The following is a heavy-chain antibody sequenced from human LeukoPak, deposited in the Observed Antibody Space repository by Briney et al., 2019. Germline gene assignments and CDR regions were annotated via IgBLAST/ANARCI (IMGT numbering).Heavy chain of an antibody. D-gene: IGHD3-10*01. Sequence: RASETLSLTCTVSGGSISSSSYYWGWIRQPPGKGLEWIGSIYYSGSTYYNPSLKSRVTISVDTSKNQFSLKLSSVTAADTAVYYCARRQWFGELLTDYWGQGTLVTVSS. J-gene: IGHJ4*02. CDR3: ARRQWFGELLTDY. CDR1: GGSISSSSYY. CDR2: IYYSGST. V-gene: IGHV4-39*01.